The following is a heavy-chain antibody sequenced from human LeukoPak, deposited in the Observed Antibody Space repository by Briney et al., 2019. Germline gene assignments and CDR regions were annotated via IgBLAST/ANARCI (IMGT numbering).Heavy chain of an antibody. J-gene: IGHJ4*02. CDR1: GFTFSSYA. CDR2: ISGSADIT. CDR3: ARGSVWYDSGGPASRILDY. Sequence: GGSLRLSCAASGFTFSSYAMSWVRQAPGKGLEWVSAISGSADITHYTDSVKGRFTISRDNSKNTLYLQTNSLRAEDTAVYYCARGSVWYDSGGPASRILDYWGQGTLVTVSS. D-gene: IGHD3-22*01. V-gene: IGHV3-23*01.